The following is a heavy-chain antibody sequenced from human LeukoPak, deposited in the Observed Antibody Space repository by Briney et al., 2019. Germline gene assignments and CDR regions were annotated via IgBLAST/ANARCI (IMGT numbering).Heavy chain of an antibody. Sequence: RLQSRITMTTDTSTSTAYMELRSLRSDDTAVYYCARDYGDNDAFDIWGQGTMVTVPS. D-gene: IGHD4-17*01. J-gene: IGHJ3*02. V-gene: IGHV1-18*01. CDR3: ARDYGDNDAFDI.